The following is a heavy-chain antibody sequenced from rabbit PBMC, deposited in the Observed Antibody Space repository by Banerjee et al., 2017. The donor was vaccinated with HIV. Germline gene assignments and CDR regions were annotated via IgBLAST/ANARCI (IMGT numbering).Heavy chain of an antibody. CDR2: IYTSSGST. V-gene: IGHV1S40*01. J-gene: IGHJ4*01. Sequence: QSLEESGGGLVKPGGTLTLTCTASGFSFSSSYYMSWVRQAPGKGLEWIASIYTSSGSTYYASWAKGRFTISKTSSTTVTLQMTSLTAADMATYFCARDIVNSNSLFNLWGPGTLVTVS. CDR1: GFSFSSSYY. CDR3: ARDIVNSNSLFNL. D-gene: IGHD4-1*01.